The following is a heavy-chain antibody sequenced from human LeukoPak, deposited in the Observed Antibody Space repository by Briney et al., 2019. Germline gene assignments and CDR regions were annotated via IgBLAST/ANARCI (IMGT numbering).Heavy chain of an antibody. CDR1: GFTVSSNY. D-gene: IGHD3-10*02. J-gene: IGHJ6*02. CDR3: ARCSGRSCDYYGMDV. Sequence: GGSLRLSCAASGFTVSSNYMSWVRQAPGKGLEWVSVIYSGGSTYYADSAKGRFTISRDNSKNTLYLQMNSLRAEDTAVYYCARCSGRSCDYYGMDVWGQGTTVTVSS. CDR2: IYSGGST. V-gene: IGHV3-53*01.